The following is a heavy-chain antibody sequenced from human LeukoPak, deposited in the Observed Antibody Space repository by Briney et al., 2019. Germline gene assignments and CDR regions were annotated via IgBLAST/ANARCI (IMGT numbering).Heavy chain of an antibody. V-gene: IGHV5-10-1*01. CDR3: ARLSPAPDY. CDR2: IDPSDSYT. CDR1: GSSFTSYW. J-gene: IGHJ4*02. Sequence: GESLKISCKASGSSFTSYWIYWVRQVPGKGLEDMGRIDPSDSYTYYSPSFEGHVTISVEKSISTAYLQWSSLKASDTAIYYCARLSPAPDYWGQGTLVTVSS. D-gene: IGHD2/OR15-2a*01.